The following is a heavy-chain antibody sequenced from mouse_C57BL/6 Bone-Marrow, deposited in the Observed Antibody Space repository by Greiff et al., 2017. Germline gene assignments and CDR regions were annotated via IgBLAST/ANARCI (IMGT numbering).Heavy chain of an antibody. J-gene: IGHJ4*01. CDR3: ARNPCQLFYAMDY. V-gene: IGHV2-2*01. Sequence: VMLVESGPGLVQPSQSLSITCTVSGFSLTSYGVHWVRQSPGKGLEWLGVIWSGGSTDYNAAFISSLSISKDNSKSQVFFKMNSLQADDTAIYYCARNPCQLFYAMDYWGQGTSVTVSS. CDR2: IWSGGST. D-gene: IGHD3-1*01. CDR1: GFSLTSYG.